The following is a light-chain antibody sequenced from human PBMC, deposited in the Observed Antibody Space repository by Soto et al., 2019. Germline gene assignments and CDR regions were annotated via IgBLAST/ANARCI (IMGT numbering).Light chain of an antibody. V-gene: IGKV3-20*01. CDR3: QQYGSTMYT. CDR2: GAS. CDR1: QRVSSNN. J-gene: IGKJ2*01. Sequence: EIVLTQSPGTLSLSPGDRATLSCRASQRVSSNNLAWYQQRPGQAPRLLIYGASSRATGIPDRFSGSGSGTDCTLTINRMEPEDFAVYYCQQYGSTMYTFGQGTKGEIK.